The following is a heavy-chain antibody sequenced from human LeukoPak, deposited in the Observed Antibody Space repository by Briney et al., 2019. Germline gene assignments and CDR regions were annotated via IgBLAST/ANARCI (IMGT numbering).Heavy chain of an antibody. CDR1: GYTFTGYS. Sequence: GASVKVSCKASGYTFTGYSIHWVRQAPGQGLEWMGWINPNTGATYYAHKFQGRVTMTKDTSISTASMELTSLTSDDTAVYYCAGPRAGSYPHWGQGTLITVSS. V-gene: IGHV1-2*07. CDR3: AGPRAGSYPH. J-gene: IGHJ4*02. D-gene: IGHD1-26*01. CDR2: INPNTGAT.